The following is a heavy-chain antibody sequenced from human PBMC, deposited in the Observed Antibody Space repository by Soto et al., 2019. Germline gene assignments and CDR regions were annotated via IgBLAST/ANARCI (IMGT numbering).Heavy chain of an antibody. CDR3: AKDKWFNTGSSGHYYYYGMDV. D-gene: IGHD3-22*01. CDR1: GFTFSSYG. V-gene: IGHV3-30*18. CDR2: ISYDGSNK. J-gene: IGHJ6*02. Sequence: QVQLVESGGGVVQPGRSLRLSCAASGFTFSSYGMHWVRQAPGKGLEWVAVISYDGSNKYYADSVKGRFTISRDNSKNTLYLQMNSLRAEDTAVYYCAKDKWFNTGSSGHYYYYGMDVWGQGTTVTVAS.